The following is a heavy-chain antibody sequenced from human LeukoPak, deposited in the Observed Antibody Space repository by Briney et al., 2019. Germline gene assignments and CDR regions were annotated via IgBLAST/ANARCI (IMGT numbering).Heavy chain of an antibody. CDR2: INPNSGGT. J-gene: IGHJ3*02. Sequence: GASVKVSCKASGYTFTGYYMHWVRQAPGQGLEWMGWINPNSGGTNYAQKFQGRVTMTRDTSISTAYMELSRLRSGDTAVYYCARNKLVGATHTYDAFDIWGQGTMVTVSS. V-gene: IGHV1-2*02. D-gene: IGHD1-26*01. CDR1: GYTFTGYY. CDR3: ARNKLVGATHTYDAFDI.